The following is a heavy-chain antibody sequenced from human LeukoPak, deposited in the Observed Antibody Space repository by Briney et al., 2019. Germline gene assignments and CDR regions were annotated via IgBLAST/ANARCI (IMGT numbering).Heavy chain of an antibody. V-gene: IGHV1-69*13. D-gene: IGHD6-13*01. CDR1: GGTFSSYA. Sequence: GASVKVSCKASGGTFSSYAISWVRQAPGQGLEWMGGIIPIFGTANYAQKFQGRVTITADESTSTAYMELSSLRSEDTAVYYCARDRTAAISDYYYYYGMDVWGQGTTVTVSS. J-gene: IGHJ6*02. CDR2: IIPIFGTA. CDR3: ARDRTAAISDYYYYYGMDV.